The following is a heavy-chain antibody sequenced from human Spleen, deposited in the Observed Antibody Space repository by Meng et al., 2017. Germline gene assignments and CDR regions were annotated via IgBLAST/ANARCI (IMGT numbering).Heavy chain of an antibody. D-gene: IGHD4-17*01. Sequence: GESLKISCVASGYSFKSSAMSWVRQAPGKGLEWVSAISGSGGSTYYADSVKGRFTVSRDNAKNTLYLQLNSLRAEDTAVYYCAKDRGDYVDYYFDYWGQGTLVTVSS. CDR1: GYSFKSSA. CDR2: ISGSGGST. J-gene: IGHJ4*02. CDR3: AKDRGDYVDYYFDY. V-gene: IGHV3-23*01.